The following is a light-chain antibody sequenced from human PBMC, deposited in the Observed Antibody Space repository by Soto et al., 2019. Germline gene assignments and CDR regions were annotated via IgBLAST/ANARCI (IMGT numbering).Light chain of an antibody. CDR3: QQHNNWPQT. Sequence: ETVMTQSPATLSVSPGERATLSCRASQSVSNNLAWYQQKPGQAPRLLIYDASTRATGIPARFSGSGSGTEFTLTISSLQSEDFAVYCCQQHNNWPQTFGQGTKVDIK. CDR1: QSVSNN. V-gene: IGKV3-15*01. J-gene: IGKJ1*01. CDR2: DAS.